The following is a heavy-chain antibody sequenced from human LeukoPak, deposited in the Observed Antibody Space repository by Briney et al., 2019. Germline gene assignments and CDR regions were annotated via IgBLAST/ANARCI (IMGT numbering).Heavy chain of an antibody. J-gene: IGHJ4*02. D-gene: IGHD6-13*01. CDR3: WVAAAGTGFDY. V-gene: IGHV3-21*06. Sequence: GGSLRLSCAASGFTFSSYSLNWVRQAPGKGLEWVSSISSSSSYIYYADSVKGRFTISRDNARNSLYLQMNSLRAEDTAVYYCWVAAAGTGFDYWGQGTLVTVSS. CDR2: ISSSSSYI. CDR1: GFTFSSYS.